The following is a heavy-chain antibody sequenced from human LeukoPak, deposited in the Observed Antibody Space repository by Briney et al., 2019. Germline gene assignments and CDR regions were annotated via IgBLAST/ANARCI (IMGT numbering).Heavy chain of an antibody. CDR3: ARGPDYFWGPQHEGYYYGMDV. CDR1: GYTFTGYY. D-gene: IGHD3-16*01. V-gene: IGHV1-2*06. J-gene: IGHJ6*02. Sequence: GASVKVSCKASGYTFTGYYMHWVRQAPGQGLEWMGRINPNSGDTKYAQKFQGRVTMTRDTSISTAYMELSRLRSDDTAVYYCARGPDYFWGPQHEGYYYGMDVWGQGTTVTVSS. CDR2: INPNSGDT.